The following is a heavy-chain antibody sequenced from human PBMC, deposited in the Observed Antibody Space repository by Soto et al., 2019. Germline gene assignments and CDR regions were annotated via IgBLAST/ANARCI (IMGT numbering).Heavy chain of an antibody. D-gene: IGHD3-22*01. CDR3: ASGNYYDSSGLEAFDI. J-gene: IGHJ3*02. Sequence: ASVKVSCKASGYTFTSYGISWVRQAPGQGLEWMGWISAYNGNTNYAQKLQGRVTMTTDTSTSTAYMELRSLRSDDTAVYYCASGNYYDSSGLEAFDIWGQGTMVTVSS. CDR2: ISAYNGNT. V-gene: IGHV1-18*01. CDR1: GYTFTSYG.